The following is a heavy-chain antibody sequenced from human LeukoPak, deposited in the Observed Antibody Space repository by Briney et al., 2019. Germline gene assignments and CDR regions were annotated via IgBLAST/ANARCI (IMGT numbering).Heavy chain of an antibody. CDR1: RYTFTHYY. CDR2: INPSGGST. V-gene: IGHV1-46*01. D-gene: IGHD1-1*01. CDR3: ARSPYTSGSLFYLDY. J-gene: IGHJ4*02. Sequence: ASVKVSCKASRYTFTHYYIHWLRQAPRQGLEWMGIINPSGGSTNYAQNFQGRVTLTRDTSTGTVYMELNSLRSEDTAVYFCARSPYTSGSLFYLDYWGQGALVTVSS.